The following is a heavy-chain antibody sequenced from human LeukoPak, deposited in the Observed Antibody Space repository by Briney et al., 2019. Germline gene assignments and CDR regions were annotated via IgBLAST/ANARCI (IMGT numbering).Heavy chain of an antibody. V-gene: IGHV3-21*01. D-gene: IGHD1-26*01. Sequence: KPGGSLRFSCAASGFTFSSHSMSWVRQAPGKGLEWVSSIDSSSSHICYADSMEGRFTISRDNAKNSLFLQMNSLRAEDTAVYYFARGGATRGRFENWGQGTLVTVSS. J-gene: IGHJ4*02. CDR2: IDSSSSHI. CDR3: ARGGATRGRFEN. CDR1: GFTFSSHS.